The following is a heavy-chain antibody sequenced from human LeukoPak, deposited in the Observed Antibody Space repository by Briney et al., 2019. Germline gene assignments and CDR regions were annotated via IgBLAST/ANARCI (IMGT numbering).Heavy chain of an antibody. D-gene: IGHD2-15*01. V-gene: IGHV1-24*01. J-gene: IGHJ4*02. Sequence: ASVKVSCKVSGYTLTELSMHWVRQAPGKGLEWMGGFDPEDGETIYAQKFQGRVTMTEDTSTDTAYMELGSLRSEDTAVYYCATVWRYCSGGSCYSAFDYWGQGTLVTVSS. CDR2: FDPEDGET. CDR1: GYTLTELS. CDR3: ATVWRYCSGGSCYSAFDY.